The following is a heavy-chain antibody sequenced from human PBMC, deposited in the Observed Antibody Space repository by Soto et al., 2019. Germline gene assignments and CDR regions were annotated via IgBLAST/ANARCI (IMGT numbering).Heavy chain of an antibody. CDR2: ISAYNGNT. CDR3: ARDRGNYYGSGSYYNPLYYYYYYGMDV. CDR1: GYTFTSYG. J-gene: IGHJ6*02. D-gene: IGHD3-10*01. Sequence: ASVKVSCKASGYTFTSYGISWVRQAPGQGLEWMGWISAYNGNTNYAQKLQGRVTMTTDTSTSTAYMELRSLRSDDTAVYYCARDRGNYYGSGSYYNPLYYYYYYGMDVWGQGTTVTVS. V-gene: IGHV1-18*01.